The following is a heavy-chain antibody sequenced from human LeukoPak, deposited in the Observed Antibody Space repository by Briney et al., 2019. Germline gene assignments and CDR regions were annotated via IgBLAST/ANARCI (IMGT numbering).Heavy chain of an antibody. CDR2: IDSNSNFM. J-gene: IGHJ5*02. V-gene: IGHV3-21*01. D-gene: IGHD2-21*02. Sequence: PGGSLRLSCAASGFSFSNYGMSWVRQAPGKGLEWVSLIDSNSNFMNYADSVKGRFTISRDNSKNTLYLQMNSLRAEDTAVYYCAKERTRVTGGWTWGQGTLVTVSS. CDR1: GFSFSNYG. CDR3: AKERTRVTGGWT.